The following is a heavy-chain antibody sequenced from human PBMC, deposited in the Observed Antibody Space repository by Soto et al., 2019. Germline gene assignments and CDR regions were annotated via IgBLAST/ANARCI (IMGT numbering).Heavy chain of an antibody. J-gene: IGHJ6*02. V-gene: IGHV4-31*03. CDR1: GGSISSVGHY. D-gene: IGHD6-25*01. CDR3: ARESGGYDSSTRYGLDV. Sequence: TSETLSLTCSVSGGSISSVGHYWTWIRQQPGKGLEWIGYIYYSGSTDYNPSLKSRVTISVDRSKNQFSLNLSSVTAADTAIYYCARESGGYDSSTRYGLDVWGQGTTVTVSS. CDR2: IYYSGST.